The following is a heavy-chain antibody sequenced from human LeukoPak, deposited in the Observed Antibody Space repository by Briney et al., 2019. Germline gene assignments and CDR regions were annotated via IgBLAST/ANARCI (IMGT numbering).Heavy chain of an antibody. CDR3: ASSDTAMAPFDY. D-gene: IGHD5-18*01. J-gene: IGHJ4*02. CDR1: GGSISSYY. V-gene: IGHV4-4*07. CDR2: IYTSGST. Sequence: PSETLSLTCTVSGGSISSYYWSWIRQPAGKGLEWIGRIYTSGSTNYNPSLKSRVTMSVDTSKNQFSLKLSSVTAADTAAYYCASSDTAMAPFDYWGQGTLVTVSS.